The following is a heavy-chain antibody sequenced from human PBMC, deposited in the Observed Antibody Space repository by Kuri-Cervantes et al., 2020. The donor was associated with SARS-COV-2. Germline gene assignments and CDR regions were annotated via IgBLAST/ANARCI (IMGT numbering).Heavy chain of an antibody. Sequence: GGSLRLSCAASGFTFRSHAMHWVRQAPGKGLEWVALISYDGSNKYYADSVKGRFIISRDNSKNTLYLQMNSLRVEDTAVYCCARDPAYCSSGSCFGYYYYMDVWGKGTTVTVSS. V-gene: IGHV3-30-3*01. D-gene: IGHD2-15*01. CDR1: GFTFRSHA. CDR3: ARDPAYCSSGSCFGYYYYMDV. CDR2: ISYDGSNK. J-gene: IGHJ6*03.